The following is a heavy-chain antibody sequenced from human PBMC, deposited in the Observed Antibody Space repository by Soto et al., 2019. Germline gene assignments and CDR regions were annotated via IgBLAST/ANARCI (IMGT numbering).Heavy chain of an antibody. D-gene: IGHD1-7*01. CDR2: MFAWNSDT. CDR1: C. J-gene: IGHJ4*02. Sequence: CIGCVRQMPGEGLEWMGLMFAWNSDTRYSPSFRGQVTFSVDTSTRTGYLQWRRLEASDSAMYYCVTTRDGTTFFPSRGQRPVVTVSS. V-gene: IGHV5-51*01. CDR3: VTTRDGTTFFPS.